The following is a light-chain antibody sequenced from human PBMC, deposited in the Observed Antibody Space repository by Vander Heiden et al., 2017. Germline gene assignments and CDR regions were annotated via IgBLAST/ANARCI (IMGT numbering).Light chain of an antibody. J-gene: IGLJ3*02. CDR3: QTWGTGIQWV. CDR1: SGHSSYA. V-gene: IGLV4-69*01. CDR2: LNSDGSH. Sequence: QLVLTQSPSDSASLGASVKLTCTLSSGHSSYAIAWHQQQPEKGPRYLMKLNSDGSHSKGDGIPDRFSGSSSGAERYLTISSLQSEDDADYYCQTWGTGIQWVFGGGTKLTVL.